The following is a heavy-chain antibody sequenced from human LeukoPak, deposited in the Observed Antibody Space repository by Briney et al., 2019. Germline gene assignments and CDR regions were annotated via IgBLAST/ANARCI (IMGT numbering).Heavy chain of an antibody. CDR1: GYTLTELS. Sequence: SVKVSCKVSGYTLTELSMHWVRQAPGKGLEWMGGFDPEDGETIYAQKFQGRVTMTEDTSTDTAYMELSSLRSEDTAVYYCATDYGGNNWFDPWGQETLVTVSS. CDR2: FDPEDGET. V-gene: IGHV1-24*01. D-gene: IGHD4-23*01. J-gene: IGHJ5*02. CDR3: ATDYGGNNWFDP.